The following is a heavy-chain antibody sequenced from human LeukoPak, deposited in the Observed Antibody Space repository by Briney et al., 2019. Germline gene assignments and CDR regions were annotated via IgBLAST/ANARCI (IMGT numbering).Heavy chain of an antibody. J-gene: IGHJ6*03. CDR2: INWNGGST. V-gene: IGHV3-20*01. Sequence: GGSLRLSCAASGFTFDDYGMSWARQAPGKGLEWGSGINWNGGSTGYADSVKGRFTISRDNAKNSLYLQMNSLRAEDTALYHCTRNSNYDYYYYYMDVWGKGTTVTVSS. D-gene: IGHD4-11*01. CDR3: TRNSNYDYYYYYMDV. CDR1: GFTFDDYG.